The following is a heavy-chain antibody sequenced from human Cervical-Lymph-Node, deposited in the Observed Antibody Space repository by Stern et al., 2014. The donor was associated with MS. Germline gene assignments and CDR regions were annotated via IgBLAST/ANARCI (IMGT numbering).Heavy chain of an antibody. CDR2: IYPYGADT. Sequence: VQLVQSGAEVKKPGESLKISCKLSGYSFTIYYIAWVRQMPGKGLEWLGVIYPYGADTTYSPSCQGQVTISADKSITTAYLQWSSLRASDTAMYYCARHVQGFDYWGQGTLVTVSS. V-gene: IGHV5-51*01. CDR3: ARHVQGFDY. CDR1: GYSFTIYY. J-gene: IGHJ4*02.